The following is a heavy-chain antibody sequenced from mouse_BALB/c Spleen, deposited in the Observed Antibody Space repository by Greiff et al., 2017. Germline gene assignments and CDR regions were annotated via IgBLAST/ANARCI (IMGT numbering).Heavy chain of an antibody. Sequence: VQLQQSGPGLVKPSQSLSLTCSVTGYSITSGYYWNWIRQFPGNKLEWMGYISYDGSNNYNPSLKNRISITRDTSKNQFFLKLNSVTTEDTATYYCARDRYDYAMDYWGQGTSVTVSS. V-gene: IGHV3-6*02. J-gene: IGHJ4*01. D-gene: IGHD2-14*01. CDR2: ISYDGSN. CDR1: GYSITSGYY. CDR3: ARDRYDYAMDY.